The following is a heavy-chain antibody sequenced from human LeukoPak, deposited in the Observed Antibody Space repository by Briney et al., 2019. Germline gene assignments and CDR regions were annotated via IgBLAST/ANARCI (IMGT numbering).Heavy chain of an antibody. Sequence: ASVKVSCKASGYTFTSYDINWVRQATGQGLEWMGWMNPNSGNTGYAQKFQGRVTMTRNSSISTAYIELSSLRSEDTAVYYCARTEQWLVPLYYYYGMDVWGQGTTVTVSS. CDR2: MNPNSGNT. CDR1: GYTFTSYD. V-gene: IGHV1-8*01. J-gene: IGHJ6*02. CDR3: ARTEQWLVPLYYYYGMDV. D-gene: IGHD6-19*01.